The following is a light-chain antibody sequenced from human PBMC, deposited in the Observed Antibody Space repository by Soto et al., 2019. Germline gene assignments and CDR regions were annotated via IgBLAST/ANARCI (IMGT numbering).Light chain of an antibody. V-gene: IGLV2-23*02. CDR2: DVS. CDR3: CSCAVNSYV. Sequence: QSALTQPASVSGSPGQSITISCTGTSSDVGNYNLVSWYQQHPGKAPKLMIYDVSKRPSGVSNRFSGSKSGNTASLTVSGLQAEDEADYYCCSCAVNSYVFGTGTKLTVL. J-gene: IGLJ1*01. CDR1: SSDVGNYNL.